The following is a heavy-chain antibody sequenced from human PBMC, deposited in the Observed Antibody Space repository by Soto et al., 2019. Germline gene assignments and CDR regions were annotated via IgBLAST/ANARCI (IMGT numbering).Heavy chain of an antibody. CDR3: ARYSNSSNWSFDY. CDR2: MNPNSGNT. V-gene: IGHV1-8*01. Sequence: QVQLVQSGAEVKKPGASVKVSCKASGYTFTSYDINCVRKATGQGLEWMGWMNPNSGNTGYAQKCRGRVTKTRNKSIIAAYREMSSMRYEDMAVYYSARYSNSSNWSFDYWGQGTLVTVSS. J-gene: IGHJ4*02. D-gene: IGHD6-13*01. CDR1: GYTFTSYD.